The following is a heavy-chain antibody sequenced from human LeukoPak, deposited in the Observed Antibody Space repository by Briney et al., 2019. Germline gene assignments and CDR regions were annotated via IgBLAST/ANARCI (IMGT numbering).Heavy chain of an antibody. V-gene: IGHV4-4*07. D-gene: IGHD2-2*02. Sequence: SETLSLTCTVSGGSISSYYWSWIRQPAGKGLEWIGRIYTSGSTNYNPSLKSRVPMSVDTSKNQFSLKLSSVTAADTAVYYCARGGRYCSSTSCYTRSDAFDIWGQGTMVTV. J-gene: IGHJ3*02. CDR3: ARGGRYCSSTSCYTRSDAFDI. CDR1: GGSISSYY. CDR2: IYTSGST.